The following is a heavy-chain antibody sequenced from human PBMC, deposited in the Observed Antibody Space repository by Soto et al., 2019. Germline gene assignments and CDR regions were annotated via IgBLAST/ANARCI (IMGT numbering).Heavy chain of an antibody. J-gene: IGHJ4*02. Sequence: HPGGSLRLSCAASGFTFDDYTMHWVRQAPGKGLEWVSLISWDGGSTYYADSVKGRFTISRDNSKNSLYLQMNSLRTEDTALYYSAKDVYGDYPPYFDYWGQGTLVTVSS. D-gene: IGHD4-17*01. CDR1: GFTFDDYT. CDR2: ISWDGGST. V-gene: IGHV3-43*01. CDR3: AKDVYGDYPPYFDY.